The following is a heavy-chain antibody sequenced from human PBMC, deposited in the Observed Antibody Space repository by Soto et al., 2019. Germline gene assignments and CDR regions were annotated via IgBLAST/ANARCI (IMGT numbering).Heavy chain of an antibody. CDR2: ISYDGSNK. Sequence: GGSLRLSCAASGFTFSSYGMHWVRQAPGKGLEWVAVISYDGSNKYYADSVKGRFTISRDNSKNTLYLQMNSLRAEDTAVYYCAKDLRYSSGWSVLLNGGIGYGMDVWGQGTTVTVSS. V-gene: IGHV3-30*18. CDR3: AKDLRYSSGWSVLLNGGIGYGMDV. CDR1: GFTFSSYG. D-gene: IGHD6-19*01. J-gene: IGHJ6*02.